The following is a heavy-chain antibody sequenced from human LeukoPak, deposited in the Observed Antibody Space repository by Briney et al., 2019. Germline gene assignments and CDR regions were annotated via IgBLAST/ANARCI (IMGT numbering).Heavy chain of an antibody. D-gene: IGHD3-3*01. CDR2: TYYRSKWYN. V-gene: IGHV6-1*01. J-gene: IGHJ5*02. CDR3: ARERVELNWFDP. CDR1: GDSVSSSSAA. Sequence: SQTLSLTCAISGDSVSSSSAAWTWIRQSPSRGLEWLGRTYYRSKWYNDYAVSLKSRITINPDTSKNQFSLQLNSVTPEDTAVYYCARERVELNWFDPWGQGTLVTVSS.